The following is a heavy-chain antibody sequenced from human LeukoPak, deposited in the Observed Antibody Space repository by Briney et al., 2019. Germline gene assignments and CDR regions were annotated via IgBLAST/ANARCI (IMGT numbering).Heavy chain of an antibody. D-gene: IGHD3-3*01. CDR3: ARGAIFGVVQRPGGYYYYYMDV. CDR1: GGTFSSYA. V-gene: IGHV1-69*05. Sequence: ASVKASCKASGGTFSSYAISWVRQAPGQGLEWMGRIIPIFGTANYAQKFQGRVTITTDESTSTAYMELSSLRSEDTAVYYCARGAIFGVVQRPGGYYYYYMDVWGKGTTVTVSS. J-gene: IGHJ6*03. CDR2: IIPIFGTA.